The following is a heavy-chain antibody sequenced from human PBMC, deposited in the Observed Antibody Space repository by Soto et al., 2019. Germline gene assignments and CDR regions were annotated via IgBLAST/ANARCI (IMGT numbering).Heavy chain of an antibody. CDR1: GDTFSSHT. V-gene: IGHV1-69*08. CDR3: ARDTSLYGDFDC. CDR2: IIPSLDIA. D-gene: IGHD4-17*01. Sequence: QVHLVQSGAEVKKPGSSVKVSCKASGDTFSSHTISWVRQAPGQGLEWMGRIIPSLDIANYAQRFQGRVTITADKSTTTAYMELSSLTPEDTAMYYCARDTSLYGDFDCWGQGTRVAVSS. J-gene: IGHJ4*02.